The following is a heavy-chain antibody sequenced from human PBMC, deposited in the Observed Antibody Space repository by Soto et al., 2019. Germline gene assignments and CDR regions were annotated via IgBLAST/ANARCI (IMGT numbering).Heavy chain of an antibody. J-gene: IGHJ6*01. V-gene: IGHV3-30-3*01. CDR1: GFTFSSYA. CDR3: ARSGVVAASYYGMDV. CDR2: ISYDGSNK. D-gene: IGHD2-15*01. Sequence: QVQLVESGGGVVQPGRSLRLSCAASGFTFSSYAMHWVRQAPGKGLEWVAVISYDGSNKYYADSVKGRFTISRDNSKNTLYLQMNSLRAEDTAVYYCARSGVVAASYYGMDVW.